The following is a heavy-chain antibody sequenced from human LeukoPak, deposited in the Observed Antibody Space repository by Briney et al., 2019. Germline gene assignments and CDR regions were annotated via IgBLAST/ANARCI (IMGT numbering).Heavy chain of an antibody. CDR3: AKVRYSSGWYYFDY. D-gene: IGHD6-19*01. CDR2: ISGSGGST. J-gene: IGHJ4*02. Sequence: GGSLRLSCAASGFTFSSYAMSWVRQAPGKGLEGVSAISGSGGSTYYADSVKGRFTISRDNSKNTLYLQMNSLRAEDTAVYYCAKVRYSSGWYYFDYWGQGTLVTVSS. V-gene: IGHV3-23*01. CDR1: GFTFSSYA.